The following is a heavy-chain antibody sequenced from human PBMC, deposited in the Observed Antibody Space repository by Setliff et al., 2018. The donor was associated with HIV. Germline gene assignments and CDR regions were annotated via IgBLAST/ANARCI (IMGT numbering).Heavy chain of an antibody. Sequence: SETLSLTCTVSGGSISSNNYYWGWIRQPPGKGLEWIGSIFYSETVYYGGRTYYSPSLKSRVTISVDTSKSQFSLKVGSVTAADTAVYYCAAKKSGDYPFNWGQGTLVTVSS. CDR3: AAKKSGDYPFN. CDR1: GGSISSNNYY. V-gene: IGHV4-39*07. D-gene: IGHD4-17*01. J-gene: IGHJ4*02. CDR2: IFYSETVYYGGRT.